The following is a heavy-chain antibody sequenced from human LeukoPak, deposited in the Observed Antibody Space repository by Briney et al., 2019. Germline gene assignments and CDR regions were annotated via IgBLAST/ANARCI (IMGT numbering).Heavy chain of an antibody. J-gene: IGHJ6*03. V-gene: IGHV3-23*01. CDR2: ISGSGGST. CDR3: AKRVYDILTGYYNYYNYMDV. Sequence: AGGSLRLSCAASGFTFSSYAMSWVRQAPGKGLEWVSAISGSGGSTYYADSVEGRFTISRDNSKNTLYLQMNSLRAEDTAVYYCAKRVYDILTGYYNYYNYMDVWGKGTTVTVSS. D-gene: IGHD3-9*01. CDR1: GFTFSSYA.